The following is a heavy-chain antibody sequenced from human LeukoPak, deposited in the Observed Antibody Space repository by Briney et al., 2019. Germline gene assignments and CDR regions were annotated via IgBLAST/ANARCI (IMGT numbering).Heavy chain of an antibody. CDR2: INPNSGGT. V-gene: IGHV1-2*02. D-gene: IGHD3-22*01. CDR3: ARDPIGGSSGHSNWFDP. CDR1: GYTFTGYY. Sequence: ASVKVSCKASGYTFTGYYMHWVRQAPGQGLEWMGWINPNSGGTNYAQKFQGRVTMTRDTSISTAYMELSRLRSDDTAVYYCARDPIGGSSGHSNWFDPWGQGTLVTVSS. J-gene: IGHJ5*02.